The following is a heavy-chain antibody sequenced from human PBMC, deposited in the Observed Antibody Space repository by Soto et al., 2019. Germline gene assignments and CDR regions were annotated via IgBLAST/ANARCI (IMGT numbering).Heavy chain of an antibody. CDR3: AILDQMPIFGVVINQYYYYGMAV. Sequence: ASVKVSCKASGYTFTSYGISWVRQAPGQGLEWMGWISAYNGNTNYAQKLQGRVTMTTDTSTSTAYMELRSLRSDDTAVYYCAILDQMPIFGVVINQYYYYGMAVWGQVTTGTVSS. CDR2: ISAYNGNT. D-gene: IGHD3-3*01. V-gene: IGHV1-18*04. CDR1: GYTFTSYG. J-gene: IGHJ6*02.